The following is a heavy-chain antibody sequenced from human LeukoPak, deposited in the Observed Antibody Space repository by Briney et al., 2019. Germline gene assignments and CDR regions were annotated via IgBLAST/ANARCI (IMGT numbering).Heavy chain of an antibody. D-gene: IGHD3-10*01. CDR3: ATGLQDYYGSGSYYNVGKV. V-gene: IGHV1-69-2*01. CDR1: GYTFTDYY. CDR2: VHPEDGET. J-gene: IGHJ4*02. Sequence: ASVKLSCKVSGYTFTDYYMHWVPQAPGRGLEWMGLVHPEDGETIYAEKFQGRVTITADTSTDTAYMELSSLRSEDTAVYYCATGLQDYYGSGSYYNVGKVWGQGTLVTVSS.